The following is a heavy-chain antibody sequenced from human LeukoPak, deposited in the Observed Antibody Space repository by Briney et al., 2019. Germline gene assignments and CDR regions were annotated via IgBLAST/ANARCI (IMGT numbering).Heavy chain of an antibody. CDR1: GFTFSSYS. CDR3: ARSIVGATSLDY. Sequence: GSLRLSCAASGFTFSSYSMNWVRQPPGKGLEWIGEINHSGSTNYNPSLKSRVTISVDTSKNQFSLKLSSVTAADTAVYYCARSIVGATSLDYWGQGTLVTVSS. V-gene: IGHV4-34*01. J-gene: IGHJ4*02. D-gene: IGHD1-26*01. CDR2: INHSGST.